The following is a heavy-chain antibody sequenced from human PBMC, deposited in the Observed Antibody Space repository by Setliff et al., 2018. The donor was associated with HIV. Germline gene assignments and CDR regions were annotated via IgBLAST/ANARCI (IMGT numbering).Heavy chain of an antibody. CDR1: GFIFSAYN. D-gene: IGHD3-3*01. Sequence: GGSLRLSCAASGFIFSAYNMHWARQAPGKGDGSATYYVDSVKGRFTISRDNANNSLCLQMNSLRVEDTAVYYCAREGVYYSFWSGSSYYYGLDVWGQGTTVTVSS. V-gene: IGHV3-33*01. CDR2: GSAT. J-gene: IGHJ6*02. CDR3: AREGVYYSFWSGSSYYYGLDV.